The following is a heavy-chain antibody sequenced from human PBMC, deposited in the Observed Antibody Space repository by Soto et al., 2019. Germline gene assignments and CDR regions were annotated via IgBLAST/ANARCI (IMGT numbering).Heavy chain of an antibody. V-gene: IGHV4-59*01. CDR3: ARYRRGSGWYYIDY. CDR2: IYYNGDS. J-gene: IGHJ4*02. CDR1: GDSISPYY. Sequence: PSETLSLTCTVAGDSISPYYWSWIRQPPGRGLEWIGFIYYNGDSKYNPSLKSRVIMSEDTSRNQFFLTLTSVTAADTALYYCARYRRGSGWYYIDYWGPGILVT. D-gene: IGHD6-19*01.